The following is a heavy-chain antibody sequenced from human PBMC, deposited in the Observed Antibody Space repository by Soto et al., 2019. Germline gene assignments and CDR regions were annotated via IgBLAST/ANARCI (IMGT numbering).Heavy chain of an antibody. Sequence: ASVKVSCKASGYTFTSYDINWVRQATGQGLEWMGWMNPNSGNTGYAQKFQGRVTMTRNTSISTAYMELSSLRSEDTAVYYCARVGGGYCSSTSCYSFHYYYMDVWGKGTTVTV. CDR1: GYTFTSYD. CDR3: ARVGGGYCSSTSCYSFHYYYMDV. J-gene: IGHJ6*03. V-gene: IGHV1-8*01. CDR2: MNPNSGNT. D-gene: IGHD2-2*01.